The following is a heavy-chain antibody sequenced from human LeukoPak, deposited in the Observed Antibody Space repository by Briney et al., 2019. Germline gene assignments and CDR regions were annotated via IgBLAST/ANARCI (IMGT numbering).Heavy chain of an antibody. V-gene: IGHV4-39*01. CDR1: GGSISSSSYY. Sequence: SETLSLTCTVSGGSISSSSYYWGWIRQPPGKGLEWIGTIYYSGSTYYNPSLKSRVTISVDTSRNQFSLKLSSVTAADTAVYYCARQGSGNYLSPVNYWGQGTLVTVSS. CDR2: IYYSGST. D-gene: IGHD1-26*01. CDR3: ARQGSGNYLSPVNY. J-gene: IGHJ4*02.